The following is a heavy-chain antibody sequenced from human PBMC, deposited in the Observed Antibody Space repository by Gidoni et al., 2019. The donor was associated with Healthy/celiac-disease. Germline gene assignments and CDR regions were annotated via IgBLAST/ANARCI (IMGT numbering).Heavy chain of an antibody. CDR3: ARITSGWYAGYYYGMDV. CDR2: IYYSGST. CDR1: GAPISSSRSY. J-gene: IGHJ6*04. V-gene: IGHV4-39*01. Sequence: QLHLQESGPGLVKPSEPLSLTCTFPGAPISSSRSYWGWLPQPPGKGLEWIGSIYYSGSTYYNPSLKRRVIISVDTSKNQFSLKLSSVTAADTAVYYCARITSGWYAGYYYGMDVWGKGTTVTVSS. D-gene: IGHD6-19*01.